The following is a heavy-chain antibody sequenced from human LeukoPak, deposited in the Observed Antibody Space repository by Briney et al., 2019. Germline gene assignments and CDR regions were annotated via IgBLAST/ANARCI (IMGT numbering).Heavy chain of an antibody. V-gene: IGHV4-4*09. CDR3: ARHGSKRYCSSTSCYNDWFDP. CDR2: IYTSGST. Sequence: SETLSLTCTVSGGSISSYYRSWIRQPPGKGLEWIGYIYTSGSTNYNPSLKSRVTISVDTSKNQFSLKLSSVTAADTAVYYCARHGSKRYCSSTSCYNDWFDPWGQGTLVTVSS. CDR1: GGSISSYY. J-gene: IGHJ5*02. D-gene: IGHD2-2*02.